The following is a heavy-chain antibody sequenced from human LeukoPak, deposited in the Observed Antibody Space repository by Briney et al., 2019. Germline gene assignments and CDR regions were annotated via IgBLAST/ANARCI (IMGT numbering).Heavy chain of an antibody. CDR2: INDGGST. D-gene: IGHD2-2*01. V-gene: IGHV4-34*01. CDR1: GGSFTKHQ. J-gene: IGHJ3*02. Sequence: SETLSLTCAVYGGSFTKHQWSWIRQPPGKGLEWIGAINDGGSTNYNPSLKSRVTISVDTSKNQFSLRLSSMTAADTAVYYCARDLGYCSSTSCYLDAFDIWGQGTMVTVSS. CDR3: ARDLGYCSSTSCYLDAFDI.